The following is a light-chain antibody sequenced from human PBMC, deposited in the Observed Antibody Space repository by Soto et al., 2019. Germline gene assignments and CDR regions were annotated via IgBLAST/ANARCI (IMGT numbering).Light chain of an antibody. Sequence: QSALTQPASVSGFPGQSITISCTGTSSDGGGYNSVSWYQQHPGKAPKLMIYDVSNWPSGVSNRLSGSKSGNSASLNISGLRAEDEADYYCSSYTSSSTHWVFGGGTKLTVL. CDR1: SSDGGGYNS. CDR3: SSYTSSSTHWV. CDR2: DVS. J-gene: IGLJ3*02. V-gene: IGLV2-14*01.